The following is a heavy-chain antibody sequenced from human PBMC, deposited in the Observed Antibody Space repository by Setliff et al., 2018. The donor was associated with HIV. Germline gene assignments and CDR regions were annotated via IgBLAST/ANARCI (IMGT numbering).Heavy chain of an antibody. CDR3: AREQLGFGPPRGMDV. D-gene: IGHD6-13*01. V-gene: IGHV1-69*13. J-gene: IGHJ6*02. CDR2: IIPIFGTP. Sequence: SVKVSCKASGGTFSRSVFSWVRQAPGQGLEWMGGIIPIFGTPDYAQKFKGRLTITADESTSTVYMELSRLRSEDTAVYYCAREQLGFGPPRGMDVWGQGTTVTVSS. CDR1: GGTFSRSV.